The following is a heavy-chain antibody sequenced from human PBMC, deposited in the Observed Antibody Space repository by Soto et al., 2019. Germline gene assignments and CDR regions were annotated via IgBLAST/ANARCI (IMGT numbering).Heavy chain of an antibody. CDR3: ARGGYCNSTSCYRYGMDV. J-gene: IGHJ6*02. D-gene: IGHD2-2*03. Sequence: QVQLAESGGGVVQPGGSPRLSCAASGFTFSSYAMHWVRQAPGKGLEWVAVMSYDGTNKYYAHSVKGRFTISRDSSKNTLNLQMNSLRAEDTAIYYCARGGYCNSTSCYRYGMDVWGQGTTVSVSS. CDR1: GFTFSSYA. V-gene: IGHV3-30-3*01. CDR2: MSYDGTNK.